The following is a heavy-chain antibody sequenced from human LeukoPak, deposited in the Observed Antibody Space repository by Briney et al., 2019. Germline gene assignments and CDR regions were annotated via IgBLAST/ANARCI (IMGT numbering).Heavy chain of an antibody. CDR3: AKDSAIFGAGDWFDP. V-gene: IGHV3-23*01. CDR1: GFTFSSYT. Sequence: GGSLGLSCGVSGFTFSSYTMSWVRQTPGKGLEWVSSITGSGGSRYYADSVKGRPTISRHNSENPLYLQMSSLRAEDTAVYYCAKDSAIFGAGDWFDPWGQGNLVTVSS. J-gene: IGHJ5*02. D-gene: IGHD3-3*01. CDR2: ITGSGGSR.